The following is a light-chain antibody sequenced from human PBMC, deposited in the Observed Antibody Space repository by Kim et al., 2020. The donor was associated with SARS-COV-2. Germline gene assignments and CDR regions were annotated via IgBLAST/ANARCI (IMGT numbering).Light chain of an antibody. CDR3: QQSYSTPHT. CDR2: AAS. J-gene: IGKJ2*01. Sequence: DIQMTQSPSSLSASVGDRVTITSRASQSISSYLNWYQQKPGKAPKLLIYAASSLQSGVPSRFSGSGSGTDFTLTISSLQPEDFATYYCQQSYSTPHTFGQGPSWRSN. V-gene: IGKV1-39*01. CDR1: QSISSY.